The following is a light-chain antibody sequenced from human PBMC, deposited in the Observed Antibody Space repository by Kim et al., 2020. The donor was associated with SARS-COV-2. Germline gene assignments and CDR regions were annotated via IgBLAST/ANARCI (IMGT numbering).Light chain of an antibody. CDR1: SSNIGSNT. J-gene: IGLJ3*02. CDR3: AAWDDSLNGWV. V-gene: IGLV1-44*01. CDR2: NNN. Sequence: QSVLTQPPSASGTPGQRVTISCSGSSSNIGSNTVNWYQQLPGTAPKLLIYNNNQRPPGVPDRFSGSKSGTSASLAISGLQSEDEADYYCAAWDDSLNGWVFGGGTQLTVL.